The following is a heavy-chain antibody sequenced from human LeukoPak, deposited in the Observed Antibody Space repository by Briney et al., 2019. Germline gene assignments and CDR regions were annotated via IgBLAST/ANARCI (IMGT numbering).Heavy chain of an antibody. CDR2: ISWNSGSI. CDR1: GFTFDDYA. V-gene: IGHV3-9*01. J-gene: IGHJ6*02. Sequence: PGGSLRLSCASSGFTFDDYATHWVRQAPGKGPEWVSGISWNSGSIGYADSVKGRFTISRDNAKNSLYLQMNSLRAEDTALYYCAKDPYGGKGPYYYYGMDVWGQGTTVTVSS. D-gene: IGHD4-23*01. CDR3: AKDPYGGKGPYYYYGMDV.